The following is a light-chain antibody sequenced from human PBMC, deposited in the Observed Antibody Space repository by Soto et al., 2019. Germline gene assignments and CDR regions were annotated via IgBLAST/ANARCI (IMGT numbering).Light chain of an antibody. Sequence: EIVLTQSTGTLSLSPGERATLSCRASQSVSSSYLAWYQQKPGQTPRLLFYGASSRATGIPDRFSGSGSGTDFTLTISRLEPEDFAVYYCHQYGSSPFTFGPGTKVDI. J-gene: IGKJ3*01. CDR1: QSVSSSY. CDR3: HQYGSSPFT. V-gene: IGKV3-20*01. CDR2: GAS.